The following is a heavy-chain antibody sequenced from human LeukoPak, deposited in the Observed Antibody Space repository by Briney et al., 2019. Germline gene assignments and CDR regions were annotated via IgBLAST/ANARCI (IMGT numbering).Heavy chain of an antibody. CDR1: GGSVSTISHF. D-gene: IGHD1-14*01. CDR3: ARRDHTGRSHAWFDP. Sequence: SETLSLTCTVSGGSVSTISHFWDWVRQPPGKGLEWIVSLSDTGTTYYNPSLESRVTESVDTSKNQFSLKLSSVTAADTAVYYCARRDHTGRSHAWFDPWGQGTLVTVSS. J-gene: IGHJ5*02. V-gene: IGHV4-39*01. CDR2: LSDTGTT.